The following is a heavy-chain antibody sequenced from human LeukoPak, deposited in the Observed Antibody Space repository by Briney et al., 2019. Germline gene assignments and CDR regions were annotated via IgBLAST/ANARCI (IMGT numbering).Heavy chain of an antibody. J-gene: IGHJ3*02. CDR3: ARQTFGGVIVTFDAFDI. V-gene: IGHV5-51*01. Sequence: GESLKISCKGSGYSFTSYWIGWVRHMPGKGLEWMGMIYPGDSDTRYSPSFQGQVTISADKSISTAYLQWSSLKASDTAMYYCARQTFGGVIVTFDAFDIWGQGTMVTVSS. D-gene: IGHD3-16*02. CDR2: IYPGDSDT. CDR1: GYSFTSYW.